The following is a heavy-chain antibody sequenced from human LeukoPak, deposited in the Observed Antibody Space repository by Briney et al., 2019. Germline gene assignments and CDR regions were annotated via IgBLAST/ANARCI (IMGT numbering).Heavy chain of an antibody. V-gene: IGHV3-15*01. Sequence: GGSLRLSCAASGFTFSNSWMSWVRQAPGKGLEWVGLIKSKTDGGTTDYAAPVKGRFTISRDDSKNTLYLKMNSLKTEDTAVYYCTTAGYSRYAGGQGTLVTVSS. J-gene: IGHJ4*02. D-gene: IGHD6-13*01. CDR2: IKSKTDGGTT. CDR3: TTAGYSRYA. CDR1: GFTFSNSW.